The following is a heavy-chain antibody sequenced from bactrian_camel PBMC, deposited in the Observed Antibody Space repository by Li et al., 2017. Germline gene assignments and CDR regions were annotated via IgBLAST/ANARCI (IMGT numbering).Heavy chain of an antibody. CDR1: GYTFIRGC. V-gene: IGHV3-3*01. CDR3: AADNVGWGGYCYPKREDFGN. CDR2: ICSIA. D-gene: IGHD5*01. J-gene: IGHJ6*01. Sequence: HVQLVESGGESVQAGGSLRLSCDTSGYTFIRGCAAWFRQAPGKEREGVASICSIAVYADSVKGRFTISSDRTKSTLYLQMNNLQPEDTAMYYCAADNVGWGGYCYPKREDFGNWGQGTQVTVS.